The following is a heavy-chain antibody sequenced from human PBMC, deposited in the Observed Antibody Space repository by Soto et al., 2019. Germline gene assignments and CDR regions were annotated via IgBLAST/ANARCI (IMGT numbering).Heavy chain of an antibody. CDR1: GGSFSGYY. CDR2: INHSGSP. J-gene: IGHJ6*02. D-gene: IGHD3-10*01. V-gene: IGHV4-34*01. Sequence: SETLSLTCAVYGGSFSGYYWSWIRQPPGKGLEWIGEINHSGSPNYNPSLKSRVTISVDTSKNQFSLKLGSVTAADTAVYYCARGVVRYYYYYYGMDVWGQGTTVTVFS. CDR3: ARGVVRYYYYYYGMDV.